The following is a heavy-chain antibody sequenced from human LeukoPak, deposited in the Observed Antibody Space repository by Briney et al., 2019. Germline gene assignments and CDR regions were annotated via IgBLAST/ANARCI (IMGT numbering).Heavy chain of an antibody. D-gene: IGHD3-22*01. J-gene: IGHJ5*02. V-gene: IGHV3-74*01. CDR3: AKDWRYYDSSGYPLA. CDR2: INSDGSTT. CDR1: GFTFSSYW. Sequence: GGSLRLSCAASGFTFSSYWMHWVRQVPGKGLVWVSRINSDGSTTSYADSVKGRFTISRDNSKNTLYLQMNSLRAEDTAVYYCAKDWRYYDSSGYPLAWGQGTLVTVSS.